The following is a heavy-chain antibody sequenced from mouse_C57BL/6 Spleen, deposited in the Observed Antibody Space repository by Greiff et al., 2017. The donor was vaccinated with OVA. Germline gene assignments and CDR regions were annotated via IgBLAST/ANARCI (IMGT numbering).Heavy chain of an antibody. Sequence: VQLQQSGPELVKPGASVKIPCKASGYTFTDYNMDWVKQSHGKSLEWIGDINPNNGGTNYNQKFKGKATLTVEKSSSTSYMELRSLTSEDTAVYYCARGGYYDSDDYYIDYWGQGTTLTVSS. J-gene: IGHJ2*01. CDR2: INPNNGGT. V-gene: IGHV1-18*01. CDR3: ARGGYYDSDDYYIDY. D-gene: IGHD2-4*01. CDR1: GYTFTDYN.